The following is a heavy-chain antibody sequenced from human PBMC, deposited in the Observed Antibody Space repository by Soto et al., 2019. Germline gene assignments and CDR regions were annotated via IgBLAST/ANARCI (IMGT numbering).Heavy chain of an antibody. J-gene: IGHJ4*02. CDR3: AREFTYYYGSGSRRYYFDY. CDR2: IYYTGNT. CDR1: GGSMSSDY. D-gene: IGHD3-10*01. V-gene: IGHV4-59*01. Sequence: PSETLSLTCTVSGGSMSSDYWSWIRQPPGKGLEWIGYIYYTGNTNYNPSLKSRVTISVDTSKNQFSLKMSPVTTADTAVYYCAREFTYYYGSGSRRYYFDYWGQGTLVTVSS.